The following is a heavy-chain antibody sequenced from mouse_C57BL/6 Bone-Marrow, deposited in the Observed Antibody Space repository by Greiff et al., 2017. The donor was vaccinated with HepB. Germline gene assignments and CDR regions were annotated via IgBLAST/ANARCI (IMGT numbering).Heavy chain of an antibody. CDR3: TRVYYGPREFAY. CDR2: ISSGGDYI. CDR1: GFTFSSYA. Sequence: EVQLQQSGEGLVKPGGSLKLSCAASGFTFSSYAMSWVRQTPEKRLEWVAYISSGGDYIYYADTVKGRFTISRDNARNTLYLQMSSLKSEDTAMYYCTRVYYGPREFAYWGQGTLVTVSA. V-gene: IGHV5-9-1*02. D-gene: IGHD1-1*01. J-gene: IGHJ3*01.